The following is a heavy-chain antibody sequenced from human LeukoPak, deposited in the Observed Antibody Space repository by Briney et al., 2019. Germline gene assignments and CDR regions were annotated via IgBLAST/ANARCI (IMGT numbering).Heavy chain of an antibody. J-gene: IGHJ4*02. Sequence: PGGSLGLSCAVSGLSFSNYWMHWVRQAPGKGLVWVARTNLHGTTVDYADSVKGRFTISRDNAKNTLFLQMNSLRAEDTAVYYCASGYTYVRLGDHWGQGTLVTVSS. CDR1: GLSFSNYW. D-gene: IGHD5-18*01. CDR3: ASGYTYVRLGDH. CDR2: TNLHGTTV. V-gene: IGHV3-74*01.